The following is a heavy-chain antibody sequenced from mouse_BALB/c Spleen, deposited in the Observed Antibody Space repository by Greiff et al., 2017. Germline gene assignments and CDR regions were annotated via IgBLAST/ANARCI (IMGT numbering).Heavy chain of an antibody. V-gene: IGHV1-7*01. Sequence: QVQLQQSGAELAKPGASVKMSCKASGYTFTSYWMHWVKQRPGQGLEWIGYINPSTGYTEYNQKFKDKATLTADKSSSTAYMQLSSLTSEDSAVYYCAIGLRAMDYWGQGTSVTVSS. CDR3: AIGLRAMDY. CDR2: INPSTGYT. CDR1: GYTFTSYW. D-gene: IGHD3-1*01. J-gene: IGHJ4*01.